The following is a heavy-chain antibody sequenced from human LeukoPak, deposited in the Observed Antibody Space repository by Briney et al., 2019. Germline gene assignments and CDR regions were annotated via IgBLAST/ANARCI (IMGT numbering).Heavy chain of an antibody. V-gene: IGHV1-2*02. J-gene: IGHJ5*02. CDR1: GYTFTGYY. Sequence: GASVTVSCKASGYTFTGYYMHWVRQAPGQGLEWMGWINPNSGGTNYAQKFQGRVTMTRDTSISTAYMELSRLRSDDTAVYYCARDRITMVRGVRYWFDPWGQGTLVTVSS. CDR3: ARDRITMVRGVRYWFDP. D-gene: IGHD3-10*01. CDR2: INPNSGGT.